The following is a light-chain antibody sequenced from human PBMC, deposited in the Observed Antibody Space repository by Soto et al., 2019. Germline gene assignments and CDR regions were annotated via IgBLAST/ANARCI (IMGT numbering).Light chain of an antibody. CDR1: GSNIGGNA. V-gene: IGLV1-44*01. J-gene: IGLJ7*01. Sequence: QPVLTQPPSASGTPGQRVTLTCSGGGSNIGGNAVNWYQQLPGTAPKLLIYINNQRPSGVPDRFSGSKSGTSASLAISGLQSEDEAHYYCAAWDDGLNGVVFGGGTQLTVL. CDR2: INN. CDR3: AAWDDGLNGVV.